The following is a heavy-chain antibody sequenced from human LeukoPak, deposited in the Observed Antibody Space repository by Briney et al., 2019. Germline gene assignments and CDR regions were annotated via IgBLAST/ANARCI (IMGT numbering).Heavy chain of an antibody. Sequence: GRSLSLFCPAAGFTFSDYYMSWIRQAKGKGLEWVSYISSSGSTIYYADSVKGRFTISRDNAKNSLYLQMNSLRAEDTAVYYCARDTGYCSGGSCLHFDYWGQGTLVTVSS. J-gene: IGHJ4*02. D-gene: IGHD2-15*01. CDR3: ARDTGYCSGGSCLHFDY. CDR1: GFTFSDYY. V-gene: IGHV3-11*01. CDR2: ISSSGSTI.